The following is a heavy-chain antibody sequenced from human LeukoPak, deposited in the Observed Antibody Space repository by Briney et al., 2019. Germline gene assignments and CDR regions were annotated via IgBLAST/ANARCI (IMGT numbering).Heavy chain of an antibody. V-gene: IGHV6-1*01. Sequence: SQTLSLTCDISGDSVSSNSATWIWIRQSPSRGLEWLGRTYFRSKWFNDYAVSLKGRIAVNPDTSKNRFSLQLDSVTPEDTAIYYCARAPHGSGYDFWGQGTLVTVSS. CDR2: TYFRSKWFN. CDR1: GDSVSSNSAT. D-gene: IGHD6-19*01. CDR3: ARAPHGSGYDF. J-gene: IGHJ4*02.